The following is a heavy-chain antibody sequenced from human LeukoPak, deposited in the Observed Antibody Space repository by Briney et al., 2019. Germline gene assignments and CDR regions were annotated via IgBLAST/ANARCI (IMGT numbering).Heavy chain of an antibody. V-gene: IGHV4-34*01. Sequence: SETLSLTCAVYGGSFSGYYWSWIRQPPGKGLEWIGEINHSGSTNYNPSLKSRVTISVDTSKNQFSLKLSSVTAADTAVYYCARGSNYDILTGYYFSYYYYYMDVWGKGTTVTVSS. J-gene: IGHJ6*03. CDR2: INHSGST. CDR3: ARGSNYDILTGYYFSYYYYYMDV. CDR1: GGSFSGYY. D-gene: IGHD3-9*01.